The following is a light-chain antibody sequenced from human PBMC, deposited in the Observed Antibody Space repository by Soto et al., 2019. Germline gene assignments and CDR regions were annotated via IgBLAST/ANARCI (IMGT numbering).Light chain of an antibody. CDR2: EVS. Sequence: LTQPPSASGSPGQSVTISCTGTSSDVGGYNYVSWYQQHPGKAPKLMIYEVSQRPSGVPDRFSGSKSGNTASLTVSGLQAEDEADYYCNSYAGSNNVFGTGTKDTVL. J-gene: IGLJ1*01. V-gene: IGLV2-8*01. CDR1: SSDVGGYNY. CDR3: NSYAGSNNV.